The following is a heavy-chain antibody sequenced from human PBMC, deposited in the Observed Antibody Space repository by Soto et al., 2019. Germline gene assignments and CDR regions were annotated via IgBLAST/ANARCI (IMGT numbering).Heavy chain of an antibody. CDR1: GFTFSSYG. Sequence: GGSLRLSCAASGFTFSSYGMHWVRQAPGKGLEWVAVISYDGSNKYYADSVKGRFTISRDNSKNTLYLQMNSLRAEDTAVYYCAKAVGYYDFWSGYYQPYYYSGMDVWGQGTTVTVSS. J-gene: IGHJ6*02. CDR2: ISYDGSNK. CDR3: AKAVGYYDFWSGYYQPYYYSGMDV. D-gene: IGHD3-3*01. V-gene: IGHV3-30*18.